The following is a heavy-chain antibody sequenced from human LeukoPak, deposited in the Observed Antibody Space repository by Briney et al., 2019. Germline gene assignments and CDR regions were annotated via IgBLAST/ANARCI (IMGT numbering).Heavy chain of an antibody. J-gene: IGHJ4*02. CDR2: VSHSGSA. V-gene: IGHV4-38-2*01. D-gene: IGHD3-10*01. CDR3: ASFEFYYGSGSYFNAAYFDY. Sequence: GSLRLSCAASGFTFSSYAMSWVRQAPGKGLEWIGSVSHSGSAYNNPSLKSRVTISLDTSKNQVSLKLTSVTAADTAVYYCASFEFYYGSGSYFNAAYFDYWGQGTLVTVSS. CDR1: GFTFSSYA.